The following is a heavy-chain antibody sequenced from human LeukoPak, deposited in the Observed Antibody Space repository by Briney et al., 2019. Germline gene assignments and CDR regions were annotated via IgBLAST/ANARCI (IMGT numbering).Heavy chain of an antibody. Sequence: ASVKVSCKASGYTFTSYDINWVRQATGQGLEWMGWMNPNSGNTGYAQKFQGRVTMTRNTSISTAYMELSSLRSEDTAVYYCARWGAYDLTSYYYYGMDVWGQGTTVTVSS. J-gene: IGHJ6*02. CDR1: GYTFTSYD. CDR3: ARWGAYDLTSYYYYGMDV. CDR2: MNPNSGNT. D-gene: IGHD3-3*01. V-gene: IGHV1-8*01.